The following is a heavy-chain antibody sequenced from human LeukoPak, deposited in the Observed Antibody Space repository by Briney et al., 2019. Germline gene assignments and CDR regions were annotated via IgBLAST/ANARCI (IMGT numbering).Heavy chain of an antibody. CDR3: ARDLHSGAYTFDY. CDR1: GFTFNSFS. J-gene: IGHJ4*02. V-gene: IGHV3-48*02. CDR2: ISSISTII. Sequence: PGGSLRLSCAASGFTFNSFSMNWVRQAPGKGLEWVSYISSISTIIYYAGSVKGRFTISRDNAKNSLYLQMNSLRDEDTAVYYCARDLHSGAYTFDYWGQGTLATVSS. D-gene: IGHD1-26*01.